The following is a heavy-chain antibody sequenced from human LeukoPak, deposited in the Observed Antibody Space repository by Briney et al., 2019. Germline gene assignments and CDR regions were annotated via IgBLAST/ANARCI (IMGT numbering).Heavy chain of an antibody. CDR1: SGSISTSNYY. D-gene: IGHD2-15*01. J-gene: IGHJ5*02. CDR2: IFYSGST. CDR3: ARSYCSGGSCYSDWFDP. V-gene: IGHV4-39*07. Sequence: SGTLSLTCTVSSGSISTSNYYWGWVRQPPGKALEWIGNIFYSGSTYYSPSLKSRVTISVDTSKNQFSLKLSSVTAADTAVYYCARSYCSGGSCYSDWFDPWGQGTLVTVSS.